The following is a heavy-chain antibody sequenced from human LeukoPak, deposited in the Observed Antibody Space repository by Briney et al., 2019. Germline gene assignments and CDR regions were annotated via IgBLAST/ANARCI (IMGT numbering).Heavy chain of an antibody. V-gene: IGHV3-7*01. J-gene: IGHJ6*02. CDR3: AGFRWGYGLDV. CDR2: IKSDGSEK. D-gene: IGHD3-16*01. CDR1: GFTFSSYL. Sequence: GGALRHSCAASGFTFSSYLMSWVRQAPGKGLEWVANIKSDGSEKNYVDSVKGRFTISRDNAKNSLYLQMNSLRAEDTAVFYCAGFRWGYGLDVWGQGTTVTVSS.